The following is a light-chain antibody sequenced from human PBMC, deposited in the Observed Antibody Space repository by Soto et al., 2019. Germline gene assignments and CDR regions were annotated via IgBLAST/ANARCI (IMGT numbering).Light chain of an antibody. CDR3: QLSYSAPYT. CDR2: AAS. J-gene: IGKJ2*01. V-gene: IGKV1-39*01. Sequence: DIQMTQSPTYLSASVGDRVTITCRTSQSISNYLNWYQQKPGKAPELLIYAASSLQSGVPSRFSGSGSGTDFTLTISSLQPDDFAYYYCQLSYSAPYTFGQGTKLEIK. CDR1: QSISNY.